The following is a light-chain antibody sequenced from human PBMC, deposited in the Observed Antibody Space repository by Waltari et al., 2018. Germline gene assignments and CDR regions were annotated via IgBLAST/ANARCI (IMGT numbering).Light chain of an antibody. CDR2: AAS. Sequence: DIQMTQSPSSLSASVGDRVTITCRASQGISNSLAWYQQKPGKAPKLLLYAASRLESGVPSRFSGSGSGTDYTLTISSLQPEDFATYYCQQYYRTWTFGQGTKVEIK. V-gene: IGKV1-NL1*01. CDR1: QGISNS. J-gene: IGKJ1*01. CDR3: QQYYRTWT.